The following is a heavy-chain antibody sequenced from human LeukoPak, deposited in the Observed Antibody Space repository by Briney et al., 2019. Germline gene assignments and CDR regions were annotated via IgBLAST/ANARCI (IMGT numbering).Heavy chain of an antibody. CDR1: GFTFSSYG. D-gene: IGHD2-15*01. Sequence: GGTLRLSCAASGFTFSSYGMHWVRQAPGKGLEWVAAISNDGSNKFYTDSVKGRFTISRDNPKTTMNLQMNSLRAEDTAVYYCAKGGGSIGRSYYFDYWGQGTLVTVSS. CDR3: AKGGGSIGRSYYFDY. J-gene: IGHJ4*02. CDR2: ISNDGSNK. V-gene: IGHV3-30*18.